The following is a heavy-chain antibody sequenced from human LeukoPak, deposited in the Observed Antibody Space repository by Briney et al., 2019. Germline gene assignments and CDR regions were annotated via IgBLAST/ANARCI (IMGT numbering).Heavy chain of an antibody. CDR2: IYYSGST. D-gene: IGHD1-1*01. V-gene: IGHV4-59*06. J-gene: IGHJ6*02. CDR1: GGSISSYY. CDR3: ARAPGTYYYGMDV. Sequence: SETLSLTCTVSGGSISSYYWSWIRQHPGKGLEWIGYIYYSGSTYYNPSLKSRVTIAIDTSKNQFSLKLSSVTAADTAVYYCARAPGTYYYGMDVWGQGTTVTVSS.